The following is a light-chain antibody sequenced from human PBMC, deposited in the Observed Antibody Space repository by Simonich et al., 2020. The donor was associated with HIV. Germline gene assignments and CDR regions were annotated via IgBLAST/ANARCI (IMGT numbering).Light chain of an antibody. CDR1: SSDIGTYNY. CDR3: CSYAGSSTLV. J-gene: IGLJ3*02. V-gene: IGLV2-23*02. Sequence: HSALTQPASVSGSPGQSITISCTGTSSDIGTYNYVSWYQEPPGKAPTLMIYDVRNRPSGVSNRFSGSKSGNTASLTISGLQAEDEADDYCCSYAGSSTLVFGGGTKLTVL. CDR2: DVR.